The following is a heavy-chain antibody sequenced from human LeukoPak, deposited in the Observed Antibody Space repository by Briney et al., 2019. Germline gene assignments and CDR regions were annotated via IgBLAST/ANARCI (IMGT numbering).Heavy chain of an antibody. Sequence: GASVKVSCKASGYTFTSYGISWVRQAPGQGLEWMGWISAYNGNTNYAQKLQGRVTMTTDTSTSTAYMELRSLRSDDTAVYYCARDHGSSWYQDFYYYYYMDVWGKGTTVTISS. V-gene: IGHV1-18*01. CDR1: GYTFTSYG. CDR2: ISAYNGNT. CDR3: ARDHGSSWYQDFYYYYYMDV. D-gene: IGHD6-13*01. J-gene: IGHJ6*03.